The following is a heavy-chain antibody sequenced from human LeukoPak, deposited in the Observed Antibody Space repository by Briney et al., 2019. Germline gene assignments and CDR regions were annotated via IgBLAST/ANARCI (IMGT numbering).Heavy chain of an antibody. D-gene: IGHD3-3*01. J-gene: IGHJ4*02. CDR3: AREQSGYSLDY. CDR1: GFTFSSYA. CDR2: ISYDGSNK. V-gene: IGHV3-30-3*01. Sequence: GGSLRLSCAASGFTFSSYAMQWVRQAPGKGLEWVAVISYDGSNKYYADSVKGRFTISRDNSKNTLYLQMNSLRAEDTAVYYCAREQSGYSLDYWGQGTLVTVSS.